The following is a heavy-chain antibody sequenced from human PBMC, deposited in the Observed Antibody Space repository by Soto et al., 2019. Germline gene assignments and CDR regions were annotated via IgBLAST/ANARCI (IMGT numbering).Heavy chain of an antibody. Sequence: SVKVSCKASGGTFSSYAISWVRQAPGQGLEWMGGIIPIFGTANYAQKFQGRVTITADESTSTAYMELSSLRSEDTAVYYCARDLMYVYDSSGYPFDYWGQGTLVTSPQ. D-gene: IGHD3-22*01. CDR3: ARDLMYVYDSSGYPFDY. CDR1: GGTFSSYA. CDR2: IIPIFGTA. V-gene: IGHV1-69*13. J-gene: IGHJ4*02.